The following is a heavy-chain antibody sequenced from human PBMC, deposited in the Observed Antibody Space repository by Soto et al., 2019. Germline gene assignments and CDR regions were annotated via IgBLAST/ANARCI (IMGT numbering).Heavy chain of an antibody. D-gene: IGHD6-19*01. V-gene: IGHV3-73*01. CDR2: IRSKGNNYAT. Sequence: SAMHWVRQASGKGLEWVGRIRSKGNNYATDYAASVKGRFTMSRDDSKNTAYLQMSNLKTEDTAVYYCTRVSVSLPWHFDLWGRGTLVTVSS. J-gene: IGHJ2*01. CDR1: SA. CDR3: TRVSVSLPWHFDL.